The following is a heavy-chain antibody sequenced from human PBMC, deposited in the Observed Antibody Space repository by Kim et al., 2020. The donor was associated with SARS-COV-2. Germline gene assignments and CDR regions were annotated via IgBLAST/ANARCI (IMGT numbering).Heavy chain of an antibody. J-gene: IGHJ4*02. Sequence: SETLSLTCAVYGGSFSGYYWSWIRQPPGKGLEWIGEINHSGSTNYNPSLKSRVTISVDTSKNQFSLKLSSVTAADTAVYYCACIRRTRSYYGRLDYWGQGTLVTVSS. CDR1: GGSFSGYY. CDR3: ACIRRTRSYYGRLDY. CDR2: INHSGST. D-gene: IGHD1-26*01. V-gene: IGHV4-34*01.